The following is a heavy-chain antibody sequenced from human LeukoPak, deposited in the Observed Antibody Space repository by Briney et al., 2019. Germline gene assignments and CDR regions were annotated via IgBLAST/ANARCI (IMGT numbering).Heavy chain of an antibody. J-gene: IGHJ4*02. CDR2: ISSSSSYI. D-gene: IGHD3-10*01. CDR3: ARDKGYGSGNFWSVDY. V-gene: IGHV3-21*01. Sequence: PGGSLRLSCVASGFPFSSYWMTWVRQAPGKGLEWVSSISSSSSYIYYADSVKGRFTISRDNAKNSLYLQMNSLRAEDTAVYYCARDKGYGSGNFWSVDYWGQGTLVTVSS. CDR1: GFPFSSYW.